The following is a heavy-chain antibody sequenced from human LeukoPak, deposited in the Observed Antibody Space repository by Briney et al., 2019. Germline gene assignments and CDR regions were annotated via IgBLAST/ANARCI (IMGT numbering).Heavy chain of an antibody. V-gene: IGHV4-34*01. CDR2: INHSGST. CDR3: ARGGIFGVAGSDAFDI. CDR1: GGSFSGYY. J-gene: IGHJ3*02. Sequence: SETLSLTCAVYGGSFSGYYWSWIRQPPGKGLEWIGEINHSGSTNYNPSLKSRVTISVDTSKNQFPLKLSSVTAADTAVYYCARGGIFGVAGSDAFDIWGQGTMVTVSS. D-gene: IGHD3-3*02.